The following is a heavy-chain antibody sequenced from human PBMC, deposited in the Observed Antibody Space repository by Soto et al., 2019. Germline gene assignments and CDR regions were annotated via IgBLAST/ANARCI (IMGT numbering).Heavy chain of an antibody. CDR3: ASAIVVVPAAIGWFDP. D-gene: IGHD2-2*01. CDR1: GGSISSGDYY. Sequence: QVQLQESGPGLVKPSQTLSLTCTVSGGSISSGDYYWSWIRQPPGKGLEWIGYIYYSGSTYYNPSLKSRVTISVETSKNQFSLKLSSVTAADTAGYYCASAIVVVPAAIGWFDPWGQGTLVTVSS. CDR2: IYYSGST. V-gene: IGHV4-30-4*01. J-gene: IGHJ5*02.